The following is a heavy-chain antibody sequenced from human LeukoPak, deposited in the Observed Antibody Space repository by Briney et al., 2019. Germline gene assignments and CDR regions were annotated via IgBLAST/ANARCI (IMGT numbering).Heavy chain of an antibody. D-gene: IGHD3-22*01. CDR3: ARDTSDSSGYYYRSDWFDP. J-gene: IGHJ5*02. CDR2: INPNSGGT. CDR1: GYTFTGYY. V-gene: IGHV1-2*02. Sequence: ASVKVSCQASGYTFTGYYMHWVRQAPGPGLEWMGWINPNSGGTNYAQKVQGRVTMTRDTSISTAYMELSRLRSDDTAVYYGARDTSDSSGYYYRSDWFDPWGQGTLVTVSS.